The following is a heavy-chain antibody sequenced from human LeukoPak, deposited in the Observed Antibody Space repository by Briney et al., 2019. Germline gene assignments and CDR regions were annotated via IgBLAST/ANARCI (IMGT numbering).Heavy chain of an antibody. CDR1: GFTFSSYA. CDR3: ARRERLGYSYGRGTLDI. CDR2: ISSNGGST. Sequence: GGSLRLSCSASGFTFSSYAMHWVRQAPGKGLEYVSAISSNGGSTYYADSVKGRFTISRDDSRNTLYLQMNSLRVEDTAVYYCARRERLGYSYGRGTLDIWGQGTMVTVSS. V-gene: IGHV3-64*04. D-gene: IGHD5-18*01. J-gene: IGHJ3*02.